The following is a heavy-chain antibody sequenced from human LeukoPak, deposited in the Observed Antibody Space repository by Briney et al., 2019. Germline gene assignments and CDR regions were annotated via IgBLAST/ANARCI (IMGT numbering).Heavy chain of an antibody. Sequence: ASVKVSCKASGYTFTNYDINWVRQATGQGLEWVGWVNPYSGNTGYAQKFQGRVTITRNTALSTAYMELSSLTSEDTAVYYCVRGDRNYDILTGYSKSWFDPWGQGTLVTVSS. D-gene: IGHD3-9*01. CDR2: VNPYSGNT. J-gene: IGHJ5*02. CDR3: VRGDRNYDILTGYSKSWFDP. V-gene: IGHV1-8*03. CDR1: GYTFTNYD.